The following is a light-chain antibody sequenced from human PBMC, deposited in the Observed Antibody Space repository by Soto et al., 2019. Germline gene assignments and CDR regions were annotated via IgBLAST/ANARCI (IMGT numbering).Light chain of an antibody. CDR1: IYNIGKDT. V-gene: IGLV1-44*01. CDR2: NDD. CDR3: STWDDSLNGWV. J-gene: IGLJ3*02. Sequence: QSVLTQPPSVSGTPGLRVNISCSGDIYNIGKDTVNWYQQLPGTAPKLLMFNDDKRPSGVPDRFSGSRSGTSASLAISGLQSDDEAVYFCSTWDDSLNGWVFGGGTKLTVL.